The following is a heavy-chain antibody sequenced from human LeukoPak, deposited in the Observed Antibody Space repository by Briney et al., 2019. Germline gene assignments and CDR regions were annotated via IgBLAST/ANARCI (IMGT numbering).Heavy chain of an antibody. CDR2: ISSTSKYI. CDR1: GLTFSSYS. J-gene: IGHJ4*02. V-gene: IGHV3-21*01. Sequence: GGSLRLSCAASGLTFSSYSMNWVRQAPGKGLEWVSSISSTSKYIYYTDSVKGRFTISRDNAKNSLYLQMNSLRAEDTAVYYCARDGGYSGYDYTYWGQGTLVTVSS. CDR3: ARDGGYSGYDYTY. D-gene: IGHD5-12*01.